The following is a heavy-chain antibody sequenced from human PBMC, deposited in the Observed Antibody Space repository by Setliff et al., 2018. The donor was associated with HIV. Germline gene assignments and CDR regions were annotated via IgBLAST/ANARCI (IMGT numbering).Heavy chain of an antibody. V-gene: IGHV3-21*01. CDR2: ISSSSSYI. J-gene: IGHJ4*02. CDR3: ARAASRYGSGSFYFDY. D-gene: IGHD3-10*01. CDR1: GFTFSSYS. Sequence: PGGSLRLSCAASGFTFSSYSMNWVRQAPGKGLEWVSSISSSSSYIYYADAVKGRFTISRDNAKNALYLQMNSLRAEDTAVYYCARAASRYGSGSFYFDYWGQGTLVTVSS.